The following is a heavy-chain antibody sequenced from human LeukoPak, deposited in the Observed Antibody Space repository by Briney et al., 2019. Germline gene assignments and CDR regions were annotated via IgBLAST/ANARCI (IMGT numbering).Heavy chain of an antibody. CDR2: ISSTSTTI. Sequence: GGSLRLSCAASGFTFSVYSMYWFRQAPGRGLEWVSYISSTSTTIYYKDSVKGRFTISRDNAKNSLYLHMTSLRVEDTAVYYCVRNDGDDAFDIWGQGTMVTVSS. J-gene: IGHJ3*02. CDR1: GFTFSVYS. D-gene: IGHD4-17*01. V-gene: IGHV3-48*01. CDR3: VRNDGDDAFDI.